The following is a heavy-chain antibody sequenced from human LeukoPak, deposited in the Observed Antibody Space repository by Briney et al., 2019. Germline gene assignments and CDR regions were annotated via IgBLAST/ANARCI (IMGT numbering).Heavy chain of an antibody. D-gene: IGHD5-24*01. CDR1: GGSISSSSYY. Sequence: SETLSLTFTVSGGSISSSSYYWSWIRQPPGKGLEWIGYIYYSGSTNYNPSLKSRVTISVDTSKNQFSLKLSSVTAADTAVYYCARAGRDGYNRASAFDIWGQGTMVTVSS. CDR3: ARAGRDGYNRASAFDI. CDR2: IYYSGST. J-gene: IGHJ3*02. V-gene: IGHV4-61*01.